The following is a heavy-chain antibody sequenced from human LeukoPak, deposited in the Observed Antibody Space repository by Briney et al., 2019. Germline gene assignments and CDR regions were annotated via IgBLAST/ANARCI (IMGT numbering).Heavy chain of an antibody. CDR3: AKEGGDGSPFDY. V-gene: IGHV3-30*02. D-gene: IGHD5-24*01. CDR1: GSIFSNYG. J-gene: IGHJ4*02. Sequence: GGSLRLSCAASGSIFSNYGMHWVRHSPDKGLEWVTFIRFDGSTQYYADSVKGRFTISRDNSKDTLYLQMSSLRLEDTGVYYCAKEGGDGSPFDYWGQGILVTVSS. CDR2: IRFDGSTQ.